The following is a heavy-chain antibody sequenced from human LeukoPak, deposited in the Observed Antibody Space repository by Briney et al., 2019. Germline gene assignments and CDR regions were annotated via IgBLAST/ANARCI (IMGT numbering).Heavy chain of an antibody. D-gene: IGHD6-13*01. CDR2: INAGNGNT. Sequence: GASVKVSCKASGYTFTSYAMHWVRQAPGQRFEWMGWINAGNGNTKYSQKFQGRVTITRDTSASTAYMELSSMRSEDTAVYYCARSEAAAGNFGYFDYWGQGTLVTVSS. V-gene: IGHV1-3*01. CDR3: ARSEAAAGNFGYFDY. CDR1: GYTFTSYA. J-gene: IGHJ4*02.